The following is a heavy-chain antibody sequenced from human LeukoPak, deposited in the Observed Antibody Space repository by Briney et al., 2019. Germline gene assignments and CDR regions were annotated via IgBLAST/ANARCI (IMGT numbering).Heavy chain of an antibody. V-gene: IGHV5-51*01. CDR3: ARAPTSLSNPYYFDY. J-gene: IGHJ4*02. CDR1: GYTFTSYW. D-gene: IGHD4-11*01. CDR2: IYPGDSDT. Sequence: GESLKISCKGSGYTFTSYWIGWVRQTPGKGLKWMGIIYPGDSDTRYSPSLQGQVTISADTSINTAFLHWSSLKASDTAMYFCARAPTSLSNPYYFDYWGQGALVTVSS.